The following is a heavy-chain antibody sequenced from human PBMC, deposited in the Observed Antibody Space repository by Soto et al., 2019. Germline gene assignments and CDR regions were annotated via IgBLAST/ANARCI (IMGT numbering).Heavy chain of an antibody. CDR1: GFTFTTYA. CDR2: ITSNGGST. J-gene: IGHJ4*02. D-gene: IGHD1-26*01. Sequence: EVQLVESGGGLVQPGGSLRLSCSASGFTFTTYAMNWVRQAPGKGLEYVSAITSNGGSTYYADSVKGRFTISRDNSKNTLYLQMSRLRPEDTAVYYCVKDYMGGGDSWGQGTLVTVS. CDR3: VKDYMGGGDS. V-gene: IGHV3-64D*06.